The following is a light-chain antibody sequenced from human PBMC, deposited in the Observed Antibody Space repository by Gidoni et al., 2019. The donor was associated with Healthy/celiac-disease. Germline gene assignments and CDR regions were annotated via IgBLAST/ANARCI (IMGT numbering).Light chain of an antibody. CDR2: DAS. Sequence: DIQMTKSPSTLSASVGDRVTITSRPSQSISSWLAWYQQKPGKAPKLLIYDASSLESGVPSRCSGSGSGTEFTLTISSLQADDFATYYCQQYNSYSTFXQXTKVEIK. CDR3: QQYNSYST. J-gene: IGKJ1*01. CDR1: QSISSW. V-gene: IGKV1-5*01.